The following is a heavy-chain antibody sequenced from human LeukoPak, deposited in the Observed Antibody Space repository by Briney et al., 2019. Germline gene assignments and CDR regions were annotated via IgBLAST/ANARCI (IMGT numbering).Heavy chain of an antibody. Sequence: PSETLSLTCTVSGGSISSSSYYWGWIRQPPGKGLEWIGSIYYSGSTYYNPSLKSRVTISVDTSKNQFPLKLSSVTAADTAVYYCARQHRPSGWYSSSSLDYWGQGTLVTVSS. CDR3: ARQHRPSGWYSSSSLDY. V-gene: IGHV4-39*01. D-gene: IGHD6-6*01. CDR1: GGSISSSSYY. CDR2: IYYSGST. J-gene: IGHJ4*02.